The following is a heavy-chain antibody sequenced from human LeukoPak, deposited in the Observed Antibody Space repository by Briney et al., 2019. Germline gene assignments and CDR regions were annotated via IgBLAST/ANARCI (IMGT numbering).Heavy chain of an antibody. V-gene: IGHV3-7*03. Sequence: PGGTLRLSCAASGFTFSSYWINWARQAPGKGLEWVASINHNGNVNYYVDSVKGRFTISTDNAQNYLYLQMSNLRAEEHALNFHARGGGLDGCGQGATVTVSS. D-gene: IGHD3-16*01. CDR2: INHNGNVN. J-gene: IGHJ6*02. CDR1: GFTFSSYW. CDR3: ARGGGLDG.